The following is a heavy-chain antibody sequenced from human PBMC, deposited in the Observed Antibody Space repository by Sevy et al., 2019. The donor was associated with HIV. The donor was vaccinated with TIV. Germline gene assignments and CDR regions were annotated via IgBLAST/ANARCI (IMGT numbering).Heavy chain of an antibody. CDR3: VGRRYSPAYSWSYHFDY. CDR2: ISVSSSAK. CDR1: GFDFSDYY. D-gene: IGHD3-16*01. V-gene: IGHV3-11*01. J-gene: IGHJ4*02. Sequence: GSLRLSYAASGFDFSDYYMNWIRQTPGKGLEWISYISVSSSAKYYTDSVKGRFAISRDNARNSLYLQMNSLRVEDTAVYFCVGRRYSPAYSWSYHFDYWGQGALVTVSS.